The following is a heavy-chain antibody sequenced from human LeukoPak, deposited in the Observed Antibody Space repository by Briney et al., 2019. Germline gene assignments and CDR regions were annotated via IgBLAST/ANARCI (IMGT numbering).Heavy chain of an antibody. CDR1: GGSISSYY. V-gene: IGHV4-59*08. D-gene: IGHD2-21*02. J-gene: IGHJ5*02. Sequence: SETLSLTCTVSGGSISSYYWSWIRQPPGKGLEWIGYIYYSGSTNYNPSLKSRVTISVDTSKNEFSLKLNSVTAADTAVYYCARSGVTALSWSDPWGQGTLVSVSS. CDR2: IYYSGST. CDR3: ARSGVTALSWSDP.